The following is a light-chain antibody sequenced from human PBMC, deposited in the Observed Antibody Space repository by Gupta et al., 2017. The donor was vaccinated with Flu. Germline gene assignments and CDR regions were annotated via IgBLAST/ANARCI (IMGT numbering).Light chain of an antibody. CDR1: QSVGSTY. V-gene: IGKV3-20*01. CDR2: GAS. J-gene: IGKJ2*02. Sequence: EIVLTQSPGTLSLSPGERATLSCRASQSVGSTYLAWYQQKPGQAPRLIIYGASSRDTAFPDRFSGCGEQKDFTLTSHRREDEACAVYYVHEDCSSCTFGQGTKMDIK. CDR3: HEDCSSCT.